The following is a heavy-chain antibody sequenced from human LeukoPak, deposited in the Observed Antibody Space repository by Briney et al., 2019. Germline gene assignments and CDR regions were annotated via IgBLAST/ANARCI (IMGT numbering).Heavy chain of an antibody. D-gene: IGHD6-19*01. CDR2: INPNSGGT. Sequence: ASVKVSCKASGYTFTGYYMHWVRQAPGQGLEWMGWINPNSGGTNYAQKVQGRVTMTRDTSISTAYMELSRLRSDDTAVYYCARSRYSSGWFSGYWGQGTLVTVSS. CDR1: GYTFTGYY. V-gene: IGHV1-2*02. CDR3: ARSRYSSGWFSGY. J-gene: IGHJ4*02.